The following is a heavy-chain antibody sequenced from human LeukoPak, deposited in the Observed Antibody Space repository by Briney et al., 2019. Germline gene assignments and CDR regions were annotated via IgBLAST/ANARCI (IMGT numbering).Heavy chain of an antibody. D-gene: IGHD1-14*01. V-gene: IGHV1-8*01. CDR1: GYTFTSYD. Sequence: ASVTVSCTASGYTFTSYDINWVRQATGQGLEWMGWMNPNSGNTGYAQKFQGRVTMTRNTSISTAYMELSSLRSEDTAVYYCARGYWLPTEYYYYYGMDVWGQGTTVTVSS. CDR3: ARGYWLPTEYYYYYGMDV. CDR2: MNPNSGNT. J-gene: IGHJ6*02.